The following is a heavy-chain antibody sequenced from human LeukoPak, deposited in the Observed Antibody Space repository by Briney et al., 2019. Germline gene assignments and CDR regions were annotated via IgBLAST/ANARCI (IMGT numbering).Heavy chain of an antibody. D-gene: IGHD1-1*01. CDR2: IIPIFGTA. CDR1: GGTFSSYA. CDR3: ARDCSNWNGDPIDY. V-gene: IGHV1-69*05. Sequence: GASVKVSCKASGGTFSSYAISWVRQAPGQGLEWMGGIIPIFGTANYAQKFQGRVTITTDESTSTAYMELSSLRSEDTAVYYCARDCSNWNGDPIDYWGQGTLVTVSS. J-gene: IGHJ4*02.